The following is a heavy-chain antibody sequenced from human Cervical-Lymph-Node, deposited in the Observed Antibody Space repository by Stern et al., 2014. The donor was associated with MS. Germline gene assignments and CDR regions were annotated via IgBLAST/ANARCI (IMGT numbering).Heavy chain of an antibody. CDR1: GFRFDDYA. D-gene: IGHD2-15*01. CDR2: ISWSSGKI. J-gene: IGHJ6*02. V-gene: IGHV3-9*01. Sequence: EVQLVESGGDLVQPGRSLRLSCAASGFRFDDYAMYWVRQAPGKGLEWVSGISWSSGKIGYADSVKGRFTISRDNVKKSLFLQMNSLRSEDTASYYCARAIGFCSGGNCEPYYYYGIDVWGQGTRVTVPS. CDR3: ARAIGFCSGGNCEPYYYYGIDV.